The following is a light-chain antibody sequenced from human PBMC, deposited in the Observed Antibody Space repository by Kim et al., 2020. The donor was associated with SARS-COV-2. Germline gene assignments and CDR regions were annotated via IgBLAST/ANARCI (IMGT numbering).Light chain of an antibody. CDR2: AAS. V-gene: IGKV1-27*01. Sequence: GVRVTITCRVRRGIHKYLVWYQKKPGKVPKLLIYAASTLHSGVPSRFSGSGSGTEFTLIISSLQPEDVATYYCQKYNTAPWTFGHGTEV. CDR1: RGIHKY. CDR3: QKYNTAPWT. J-gene: IGKJ1*01.